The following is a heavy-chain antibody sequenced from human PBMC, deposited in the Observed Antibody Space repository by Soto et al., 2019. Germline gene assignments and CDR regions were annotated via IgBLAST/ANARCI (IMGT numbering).Heavy chain of an antibody. CDR3: TGGYCSGGSCYPY. Sequence: PGGSLRLSCTASGFTFGDYAMSWFRQAPGKGLEWVGFIRSKAYGGTTEYAASVKGRFTISRDDSKSIAYLQMNSLKTEDTAVYYCTGGYCSGGSCYPYWGQGTLVTVSS. CDR2: IRSKAYGGTT. V-gene: IGHV3-49*03. D-gene: IGHD2-15*01. J-gene: IGHJ4*02. CDR1: GFTFGDYA.